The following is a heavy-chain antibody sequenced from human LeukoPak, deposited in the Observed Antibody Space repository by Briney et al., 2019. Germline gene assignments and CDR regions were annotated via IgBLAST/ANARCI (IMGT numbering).Heavy chain of an antibody. CDR1: GFTFSSYA. Sequence: GGSLRLSCAASGFTFSSYAMHWVRQAPGKGLEWVAVISYDGSNKYYADSVKGRFTISRDNSKNTLYLQMNSLRAEDTAVYYCARAGGQRFWFDPWGQGTLVTVSS. J-gene: IGHJ5*02. D-gene: IGHD1-26*01. CDR3: ARAGGQRFWFDP. V-gene: IGHV3-30*04. CDR2: ISYDGSNK.